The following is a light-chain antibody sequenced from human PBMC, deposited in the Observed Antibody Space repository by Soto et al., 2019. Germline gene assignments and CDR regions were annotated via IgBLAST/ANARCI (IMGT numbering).Light chain of an antibody. CDR1: ATHIDNYDS. Sequence: QSALSQPPSVSGSPGQSVTIPCNANATHIDNYDSVSWYQQAPGTAPKLIIYDVNNRPSGAPDRVSGSTSGNTASLTISGLQAEDEADYFCSLYSSNGSLIFGPGTKVTVL. J-gene: IGLJ1*01. CDR3: SLYSSNGSLI. V-gene: IGLV2-18*01. CDR2: DVN.